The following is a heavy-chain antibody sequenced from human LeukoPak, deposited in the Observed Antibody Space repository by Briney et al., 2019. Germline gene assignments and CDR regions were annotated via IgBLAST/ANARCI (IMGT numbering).Heavy chain of an antibody. CDR2: IYTSGST. V-gene: IGHV4-4*07. Sequence: SETLSLTCTVSGGSISSYYWSWIRQPAGKGLERIGRIYTSGSTNYNPSLKSRVTMSVDTSKNQFSLKLSSVTAADTAVYYCARDRSPTYYYGSGSYPFSGFDPWGQGTLVTVSS. CDR3: ARDRSPTYYYGSGSYPFSGFDP. D-gene: IGHD3-10*01. CDR1: GGSISSYY. J-gene: IGHJ5*02.